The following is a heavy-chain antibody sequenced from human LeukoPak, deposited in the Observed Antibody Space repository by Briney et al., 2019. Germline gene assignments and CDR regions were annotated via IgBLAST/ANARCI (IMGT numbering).Heavy chain of an antibody. J-gene: IGHJ5*02. CDR2: VRNDGSKR. CDR1: GFTFSNYG. V-gene: IGHV3-30*02. CDR3: ANSQS. Sequence: GGSLRLSCAASGFTFSNYGMHWVRQAPGKGLKWVAFVRNDGSKREYADSVKGRFTISRDNSKNMLYLQMDSLRTDDTAVYYCANSQSWGQGTLVTVSS.